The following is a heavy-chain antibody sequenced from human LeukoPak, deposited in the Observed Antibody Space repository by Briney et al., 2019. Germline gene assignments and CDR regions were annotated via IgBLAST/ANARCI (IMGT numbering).Heavy chain of an antibody. CDR3: ARAPTGDLVAFVI. CDR1: GGSISSDNYY. V-gene: IGHV4-30-4*08. Sequence: SETLSLTCTVSGGSISSDNYYWRWIREPPGKGLEWIGYIYYSGSTYYNPSLKSRVTISVDTSMNQFSLKLSSVTAADTAVYYCARAPTGDLVAFVIWGQGTTVTVSS. D-gene: IGHD7-27*01. J-gene: IGHJ3*02. CDR2: IYYSGST.